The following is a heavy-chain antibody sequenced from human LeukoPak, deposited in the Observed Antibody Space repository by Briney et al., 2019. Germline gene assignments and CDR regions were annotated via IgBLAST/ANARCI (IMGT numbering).Heavy chain of an antibody. CDR3: ARLAYCSNDVCYSNYYYSMDV. Sequence: GESLKISCKGSGYTSSSYWIGWVRQMPGKGLEWMGIIYPDDSDTRYGPSFQGQVTISADKSISTAYLQWSSLKASDTAMYYCARLAYCSNDVCYSNYYYSMDVWGKGTTVTVSS. V-gene: IGHV5-51*01. D-gene: IGHD2-8*01. CDR2: IYPDDSDT. CDR1: GYTSSSYW. J-gene: IGHJ6*03.